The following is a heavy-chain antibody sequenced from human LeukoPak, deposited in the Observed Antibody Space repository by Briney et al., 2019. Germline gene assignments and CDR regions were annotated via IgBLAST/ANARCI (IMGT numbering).Heavy chain of an antibody. CDR2: MNPNSGNT. Sequence: ASVKVSCKASGYTFTSYDINWVRQATGQGLEWMGWMNPNSGNTGYAQKFQGRVTMTRNTSISTAYMELSSLRSEDTAMYYCASGDVTVTNNFDFWGQGTLVTVSS. D-gene: IGHD4-17*01. V-gene: IGHV1-8*01. J-gene: IGHJ4*02. CDR1: GYTFTSYD. CDR3: ASGDVTVTNNFDF.